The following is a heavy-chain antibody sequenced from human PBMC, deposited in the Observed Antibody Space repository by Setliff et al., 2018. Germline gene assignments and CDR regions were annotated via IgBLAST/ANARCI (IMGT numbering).Heavy chain of an antibody. CDR3: ARAYRFTGSFYDY. CDR2: ISAYNGNT. Sequence: ASVKVSCKASGYTFTSYGISWVRQAPGQGLEWMGWISAYNGNTNYAQKLQGRVTMTRDTSTSTFYMEFGSLRSEDTAVYYCARAYRFTGSFYDYWGQGTLVTVSS. V-gene: IGHV1-18*01. J-gene: IGHJ4*02. D-gene: IGHD1-26*01. CDR1: GYTFTSYG.